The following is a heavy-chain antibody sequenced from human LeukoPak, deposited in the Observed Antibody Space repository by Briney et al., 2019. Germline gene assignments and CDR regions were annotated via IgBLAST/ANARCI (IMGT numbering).Heavy chain of an antibody. CDR3: ARGIQLWLHTVYYYYYMDV. Sequence: ASVKVSCKASGYTFTSYGISWVRQAPGQGLEWMGWINPNSGGTNYAQKFQGRVTMTRDTSISTAYMELSRLRSDDTAVYYCARGIQLWLHTVYYYYYMDVWGKGTTVTVSS. CDR1: GYTFTSYG. V-gene: IGHV1-2*02. CDR2: INPNSGGT. J-gene: IGHJ6*03. D-gene: IGHD5-18*01.